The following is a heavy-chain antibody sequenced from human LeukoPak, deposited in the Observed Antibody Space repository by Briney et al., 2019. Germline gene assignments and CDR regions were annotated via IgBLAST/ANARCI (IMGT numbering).Heavy chain of an antibody. Sequence: GASVKVSCKPSLYTFTDYYMHLVRQAPGQAIEWMRWINPNSGDTNYAQKFQGRVTMTRDTSISTVYMEMSRLRSDGTAVYYCARESVPAVAARRGLNYWGQGTLVAVSS. CDR2: INPNSGDT. J-gene: IGHJ4*02. CDR1: LYTFTDYY. D-gene: IGHD6-6*01. V-gene: IGHV1-2*02. CDR3: ARESVPAVAARRGLNY.